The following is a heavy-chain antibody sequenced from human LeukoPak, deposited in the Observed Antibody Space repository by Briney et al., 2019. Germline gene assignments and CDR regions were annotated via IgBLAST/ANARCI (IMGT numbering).Heavy chain of an antibody. V-gene: IGHV3-48*01. CDR1: GFTFVSYN. CDR2: ISSSSSLI. Sequence: GGSLRLSCAASGFTFVSYNMNWVRQAPGKGLEWVAYISSSSSLIYYAGSVKGRFTVSRDSAKRSLYLQMNSLRAEDTAVYYCAKESLRVVPSATFDYWGQGTLVTVSS. D-gene: IGHD2-2*01. CDR3: AKESLRVVPSATFDY. J-gene: IGHJ4*02.